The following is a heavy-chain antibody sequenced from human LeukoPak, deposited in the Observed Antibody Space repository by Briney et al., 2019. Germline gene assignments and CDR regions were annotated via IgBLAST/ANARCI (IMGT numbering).Heavy chain of an antibody. V-gene: IGHV1-2*06. Sequence: ASVKVSCKASGYTFTGYDMHWVRQAPGQGLECMRRINPNSGGTKYTQKFLRRVTMTRNTSISTAYMELSRLRSDDTAVYYCARGLRFLEWSGLPVDYWGQGTLVTVSS. D-gene: IGHD3-3*01. CDR2: INPNSGGT. CDR1: GYTFTGYD. CDR3: ARGLRFLEWSGLPVDY. J-gene: IGHJ4*02.